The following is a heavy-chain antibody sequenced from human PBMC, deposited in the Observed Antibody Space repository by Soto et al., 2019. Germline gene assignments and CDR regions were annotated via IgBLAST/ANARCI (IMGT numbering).Heavy chain of an antibody. J-gene: IGHJ3*02. CDR2: ISGSGGNT. V-gene: IGHV3-23*01. CDR1: GFTFSSYA. CDR3: AKDGTKDTAMASDI. Sequence: GGSLRLSCAASGFTFSSYAMSWVRQAPGKGLEWVSAISGSGGNTYYADSVKGRFTISRDNSKNTLYLQMNSLRAEDTAVYYCAKDGTKDTAMASDIWGQGTMVTVSS. D-gene: IGHD5-18*01.